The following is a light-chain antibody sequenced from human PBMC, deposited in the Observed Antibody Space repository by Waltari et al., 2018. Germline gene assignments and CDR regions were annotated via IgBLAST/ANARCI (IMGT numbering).Light chain of an antibody. CDR2: WAS. CDR3: QQYSATPPT. CDR1: QSVISSFNNKNY. V-gene: IGKV4-1*01. Sequence: DIVMTQSPDSLAVSLGERATINCKSSQSVISSFNNKNYLTWFQQKAGEPPNLLIYWASTREAGVPARFSGSGSGTDFTLTISGLQAEDVAVYYCQQYSATPPTFGQGTKVEIK. J-gene: IGKJ1*01.